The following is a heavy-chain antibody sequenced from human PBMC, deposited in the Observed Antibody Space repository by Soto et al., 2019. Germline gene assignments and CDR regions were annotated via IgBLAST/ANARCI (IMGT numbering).Heavy chain of an antibody. Sequence: QVQLVQSGAEVKKPGSSVKVSCKASGGTFSSYAISWVRQAPGQGLEWMGGIIPIFGTANYSQKFQGRVTITADESTSTAYMELSSLRSEDPAVYYCARGTLYYYGSGSYHYFDYWGQGTLVTVSS. CDR3: ARGTLYYYGSGSYHYFDY. J-gene: IGHJ4*02. CDR1: GGTFSSYA. V-gene: IGHV1-69*01. CDR2: IIPIFGTA. D-gene: IGHD3-10*01.